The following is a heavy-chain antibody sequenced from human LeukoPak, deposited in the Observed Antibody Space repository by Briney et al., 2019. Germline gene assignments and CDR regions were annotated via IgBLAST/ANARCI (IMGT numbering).Heavy chain of an antibody. Sequence: EASVKVSCKASGYTFTGYYMHWVRQAPGQGLEWMGWINTNTGNPTYAQGFTGRFVFSLDTSVSTAYLQINSLKAEDTAVYYCAREYYSDSSGYLDASDIWGQGTMVTVSS. D-gene: IGHD3-22*01. V-gene: IGHV7-4-1*02. CDR3: AREYYSDSSGYLDASDI. J-gene: IGHJ3*02. CDR1: GYTFTGYY. CDR2: INTNTGNP.